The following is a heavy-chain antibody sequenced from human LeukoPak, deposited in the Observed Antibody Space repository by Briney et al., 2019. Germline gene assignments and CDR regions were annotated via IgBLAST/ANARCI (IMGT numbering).Heavy chain of an antibody. V-gene: IGHV3-23*01. CDR2: ISGSGGST. CDR3: AKSGGWYDYYYYYMDV. J-gene: IGHJ6*03. D-gene: IGHD6-19*01. Sequence: GGSLRLSCAASGFTFSSYAMSWVRQAPGKGLEWVSAISGSGGSTYYADSVKGRFTISRDNSKNTLYLQMNSLRAEDTAVYYCAKSGGWYDYYYYYMDVCGKGTTVTVSS. CDR1: GFTFSSYA.